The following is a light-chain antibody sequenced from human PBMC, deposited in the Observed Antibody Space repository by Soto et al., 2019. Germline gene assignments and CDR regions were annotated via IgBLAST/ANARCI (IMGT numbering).Light chain of an antibody. V-gene: IGLV2-14*01. J-gene: IGLJ1*01. CDR3: NSYTSSTSLPYV. CDR1: TNDVGDYNY. Sequence: QSVLTQPASVSGSPGQSITISCTGTTNDVGDYNYVSWYQQHPGKAPKLLIFEVTSRPSGVSHRFSGSRSGNTASLTISALQAEDEADYFCNSYTSSTSLPYVFGTGTKLTVL. CDR2: EVT.